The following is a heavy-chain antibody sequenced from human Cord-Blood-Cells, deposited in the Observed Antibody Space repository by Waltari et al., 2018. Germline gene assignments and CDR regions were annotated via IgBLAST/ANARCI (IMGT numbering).Heavy chain of an antibody. CDR1: GGHFSRYA. D-gene: IGHD5-12*01. V-gene: IGHV1-69*01. CDR2: IIPIFGTA. Sequence: QVPLVQSGAEVKKPGSSVKVSCQASGGHFSRYAISCVRQAPVQGLEWMGGIIPIFGTANYAQKFQGRVTMTADESTSTAYMELSSLRSEDTAVYYCARDRSIDIVATNWVDPWGQGTLVTVSS. J-gene: IGHJ5*02. CDR3: ARDRSIDIVATNWVDP.